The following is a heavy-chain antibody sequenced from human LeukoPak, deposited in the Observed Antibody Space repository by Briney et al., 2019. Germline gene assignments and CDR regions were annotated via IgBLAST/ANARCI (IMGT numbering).Heavy chain of an antibody. CDR3: ARDRLHSYGRMDFDY. CDR2: MWYDGSTE. V-gene: IGHV3-33*01. CDR1: GFTFSSSG. J-gene: IGHJ4*02. D-gene: IGHD5-18*01. Sequence: GGSLRLSCAASGFTFSSSGMPWVRQAPGKGLEWVAVMWYDGSTEYYADSVKGRFTISRDNSKNTLYLQMNSLRAEDTAVYYCARDRLHSYGRMDFDYWGQGTLVTVSS.